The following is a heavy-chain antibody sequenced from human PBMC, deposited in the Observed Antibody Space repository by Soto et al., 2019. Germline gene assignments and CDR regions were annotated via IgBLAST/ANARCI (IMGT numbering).Heavy chain of an antibody. CDR1: GYNFATYW. CDR3: ARRLDNTLDF. Sequence: LGESLKISFKGSGYNFATYWIGWVRQMPGKGLEWMGIIYPHDSDTRYSPSFQGQVTISADKSISTAYLQWSSLKASDTAIYYCARRLDNTLDFWGQGTLVTVSS. CDR2: IYPHDSDT. J-gene: IGHJ4*02. D-gene: IGHD1-20*01. V-gene: IGHV5-51*01.